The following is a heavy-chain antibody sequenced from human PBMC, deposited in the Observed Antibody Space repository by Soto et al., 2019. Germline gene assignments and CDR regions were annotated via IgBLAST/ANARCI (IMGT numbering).Heavy chain of an antibody. CDR3: ARDPAIYSGKFDYGLDV. J-gene: IGHJ6*02. CDR2: INSDGSST. Sequence: GWSLRLSCAASGFTFRSYWMHCVRQAPGKGLVWVSRINSDGSSTSYADSVKGRSTISRDNAKNSLYLQMNSLRAEDTAVYFCARDPAIYSGKFDYGLDVWGRGTTVTVSS. D-gene: IGHD4-4*01. V-gene: IGHV3-74*01. CDR1: GFTFRSYW.